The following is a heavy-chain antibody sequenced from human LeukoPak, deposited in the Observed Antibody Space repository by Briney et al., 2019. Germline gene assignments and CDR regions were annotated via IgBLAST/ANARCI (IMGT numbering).Heavy chain of an antibody. D-gene: IGHD2-2*01. J-gene: IGHJ6*02. Sequence: PGGSLRLSCEASGFTLSSFAMHWVRQAPGKGLEWVAVLSHDDINEFYADSVKGRFIISRDNSKNTVYLQMNSLRVEDTAVYYCARDLRDCSSANRNVLYFLMDAWGQGTTVTVSS. V-gene: IGHV3-30*03. CDR1: GFTLSSFA. CDR3: ARDLRDCSSANRNVLYFLMDA. CDR2: LSHDDINE.